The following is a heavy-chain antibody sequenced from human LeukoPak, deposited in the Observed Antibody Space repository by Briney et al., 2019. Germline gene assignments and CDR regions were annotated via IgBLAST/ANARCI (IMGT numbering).Heavy chain of an antibody. V-gene: IGHV4-39*01. Sequence: NPSETLSLTCTVSGGSISSSTYYWGWTRQPPGKGLEWIGSIYYSGSTYYNASLKSRVTISADTSKNQFSLKLSSVTAADTAVYYCARPLSGSSSWHGDAFDIWGQGTMVTVSS. D-gene: IGHD6-13*01. J-gene: IGHJ3*02. CDR1: GGSISSSTYY. CDR2: IYYSGST. CDR3: ARPLSGSSSWHGDAFDI.